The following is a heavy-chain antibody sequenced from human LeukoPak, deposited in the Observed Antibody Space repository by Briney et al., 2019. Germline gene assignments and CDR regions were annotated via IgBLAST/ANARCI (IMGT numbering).Heavy chain of an antibody. CDR2: IYSGGST. V-gene: IGHV3-66*01. Sequence: GGPLRLSCAASGFTVSSNYMSWVRQAPGKGLEWVSVIYSGGSTYYADSVKGRFTISRDNSKNTLYLQMNSLRAEDTAVYYCARMDDSSSGFDYWGQGTLVTVSS. D-gene: IGHD3-22*01. CDR3: ARMDDSSSGFDY. CDR1: GFTVSSNY. J-gene: IGHJ4*02.